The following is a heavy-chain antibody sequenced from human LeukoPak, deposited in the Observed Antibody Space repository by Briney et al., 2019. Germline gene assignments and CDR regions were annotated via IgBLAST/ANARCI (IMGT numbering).Heavy chain of an antibody. CDR3: ARDSLIAKKGGLYFDY. CDR2: IHHSTTT. J-gene: IGHJ4*02. Sequence: PSETLSLTCTVSGYSISSGYFWGWIRQSPGKGLEWIGTIHHSTTTYYNPSLEGRVTMSVDTSKNQLSLKLSSVTAADTAVYYCARDSLIAKKGGLYFDYWGQGTLVTVSS. CDR1: GYSISSGYF. D-gene: IGHD3-22*01. V-gene: IGHV4-38-2*02.